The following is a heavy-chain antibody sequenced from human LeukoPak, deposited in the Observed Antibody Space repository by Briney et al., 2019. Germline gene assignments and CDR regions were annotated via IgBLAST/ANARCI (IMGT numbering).Heavy chain of an antibody. Sequence: SETLSLTCTVSGGSISSSSYYWGWIRQPPGRGLEWIGSIYYSGSTYYNPSLKSRVTISVDTSKNQFSLKLSSVTAADTAVYYCARVGGYSSSWYVKGPFDYWGQGTLVTVSS. J-gene: IGHJ4*02. D-gene: IGHD6-13*01. V-gene: IGHV4-39*07. CDR2: IYYSGST. CDR1: GGSISSSSYY. CDR3: ARVGGYSSSWYVKGPFDY.